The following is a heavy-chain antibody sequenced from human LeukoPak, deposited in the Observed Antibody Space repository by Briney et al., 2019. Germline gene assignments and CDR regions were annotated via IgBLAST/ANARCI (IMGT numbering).Heavy chain of an antibody. CDR2: IYTSGST. Sequence: PSETLSLTCTVSGGSISSGSYYWSWIRQPAGKGLEWIGRIYTSGSTNYNPSLKSRVTISVDTSKNQFSLKLSSVTAADTAVYYCARVFSGLDYWGQGTLVTISS. V-gene: IGHV4-61*02. CDR3: ARVFSGLDY. CDR1: GGSISSGSYY. J-gene: IGHJ4*02. D-gene: IGHD2-8*02.